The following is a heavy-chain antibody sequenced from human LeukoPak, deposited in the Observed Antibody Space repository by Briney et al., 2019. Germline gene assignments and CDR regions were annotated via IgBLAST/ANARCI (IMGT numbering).Heavy chain of an antibody. CDR2: IYYNGNT. CDR1: GGSISSIGYY. V-gene: IGHV4-39*02. D-gene: IGHD3-16*01. J-gene: IGHJ4*02. CDR3: VFVYDYVWGSRGY. Sequence: TSETLSLTCTVSGGSISSIGYYWGWIRQPPGRGLEWIGYIYYNGNTYYNPSLKSRVTISIDTSKNHFSVKLSSVTAADTAVYYCVFVYDYVWGSRGYWGQGTLVTVSS.